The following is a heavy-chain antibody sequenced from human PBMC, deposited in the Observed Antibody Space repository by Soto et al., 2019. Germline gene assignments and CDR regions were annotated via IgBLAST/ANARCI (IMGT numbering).Heavy chain of an antibody. CDR3: ARDIDG. V-gene: IGHV3-48*01. CDR2: ISSSSSTI. CDR1: GFTFSSYS. D-gene: IGHD2-15*01. J-gene: IGHJ4*02. Sequence: EVKVVESGGGLVQPGGSLRLSCAASGFTFSSYSMNWVRQAPGKGLEWVSYISSSSSTIFYADSVKGRFTISRDNAKNSLYLQMNSLRAEDTAVYHCARDIDGGGQGTLVTVSS.